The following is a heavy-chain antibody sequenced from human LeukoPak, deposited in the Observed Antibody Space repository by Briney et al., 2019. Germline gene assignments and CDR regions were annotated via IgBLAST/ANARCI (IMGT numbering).Heavy chain of an antibody. D-gene: IGHD1-26*01. V-gene: IGHV3-66*01. Sequence: GGSLRLSCAASGFTVSSNYMSWVRQAPGKGLEWVSLIYSGGSTYYADSVKGRFTISRDNSKNTLYLQMNSLRAEDTAVYYCARDLTLSGYDYYYGMDVWGQGTTVTVSS. CDR2: IYSGGST. CDR1: GFTVSSNY. J-gene: IGHJ6*02. CDR3: ARDLTLSGYDYYYGMDV.